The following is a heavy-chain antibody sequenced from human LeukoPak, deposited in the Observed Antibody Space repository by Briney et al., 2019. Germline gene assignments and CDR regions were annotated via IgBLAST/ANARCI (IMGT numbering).Heavy chain of an antibody. D-gene: IGHD4-23*01. CDR2: IKQDGREK. CDR1: GFTFSSYC. Sequence: GESLRLSCAASGFTFSSYCMSWVRQAPGKGLEWVANIKQDGREKYYEDSVKGRFTLSRDNAKNSLYLQMNSLRAEDTAVYYCARYEVTLHAGFDYWGQGTLVTVSS. CDR3: ARYEVTLHAGFDY. J-gene: IGHJ4*02. V-gene: IGHV3-7*01.